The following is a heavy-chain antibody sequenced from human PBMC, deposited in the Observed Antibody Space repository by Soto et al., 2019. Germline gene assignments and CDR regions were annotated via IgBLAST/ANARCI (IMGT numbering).Heavy chain of an antibody. CDR3: AAAYRDAFDI. V-gene: IGHV5-10-1*01. J-gene: IGHJ3*02. CDR1: GYSFTSYW. CDR2: IDPSDSYT. Sequence: PGESLKISCKGSGYSFTSYWISWVRQMPGKGLEWMGRIDPSDSYTNYSPSFQGHVTISADKSISTAYLQWSSLKASDTAMYYCAAAYRDAFDIWGQGTMVTVSS. D-gene: IGHD1-26*01.